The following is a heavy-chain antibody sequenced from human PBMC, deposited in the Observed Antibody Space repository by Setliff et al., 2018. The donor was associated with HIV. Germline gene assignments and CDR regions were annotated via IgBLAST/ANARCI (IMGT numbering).Heavy chain of an antibody. V-gene: IGHV4-34*01. CDR2: INHSGST. CDR3: ARLVVITTNFDY. Sequence: SETLSLTCAVYGGSFNGYSWTWIRQPPGKGLEWIGGINHSGSTNYNPSLKSRVTISVDTSKSQFSLRLNSVTATDTALYYCARLVVITTNFDYWGQGTLVTVSS. D-gene: IGHD3-22*01. CDR1: GGSFNGYS. J-gene: IGHJ4*02.